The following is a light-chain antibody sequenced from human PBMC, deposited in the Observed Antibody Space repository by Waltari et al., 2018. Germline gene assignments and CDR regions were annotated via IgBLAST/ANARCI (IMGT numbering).Light chain of an antibody. J-gene: IGKJ4*01. CDR2: EGS. V-gene: IGKV2D-29*01. CDR3: MQSLLVPLT. CDR1: QSLVHSDGKTY. Sequence: ETVMTQTPRSLYVTAGQPASSSCKSSQSLVHSDGKTYLYWYFQKAGQPPQLLIYEGSNRVFGVPDRFSGSGSATDFTLKISRVEAEDVGIFYCMQSLLVPLTFGGGTKVEFK.